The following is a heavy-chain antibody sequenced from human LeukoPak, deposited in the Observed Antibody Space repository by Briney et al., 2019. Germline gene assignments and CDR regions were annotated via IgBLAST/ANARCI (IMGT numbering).Heavy chain of an antibody. CDR1: GGSISSRSYY. CDR2: MYYSGNT. Sequence: SETLSLTCTVSGGSISSRSYYWGWIRHPPGKGLEWIGSMYYSGNTYYNPSLKSRVTISVDTSKNQFSLKLSSVTAADTAVYYCARKVRPDYSRFDYWGQGTLVTVSS. J-gene: IGHJ4*02. CDR3: ARKVRPDYSRFDY. V-gene: IGHV4-39*01. D-gene: IGHD4/OR15-4a*01.